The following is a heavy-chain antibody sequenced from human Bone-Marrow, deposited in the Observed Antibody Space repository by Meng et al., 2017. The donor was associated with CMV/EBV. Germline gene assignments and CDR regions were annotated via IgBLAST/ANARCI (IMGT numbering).Heavy chain of an antibody. Sequence: ASVKVSCKASGYTFTSYDINWVRQATGQGLEWMGWMNPNSGNTGYAQKFQGRVTITRNTSISTAYMELSSLRSEDTAVYYCARDSPLLGITMARDYGMDFWGQGTTVTVSS. CDR3: ARDSPLLGITMARDYGMDF. V-gene: IGHV1-8*03. CDR1: GYTFTSYD. CDR2: MNPNSGNT. J-gene: IGHJ6*02. D-gene: IGHD3-10*01.